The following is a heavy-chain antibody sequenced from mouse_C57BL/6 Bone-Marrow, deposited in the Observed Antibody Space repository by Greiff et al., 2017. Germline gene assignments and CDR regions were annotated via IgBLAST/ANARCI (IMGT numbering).Heavy chain of an antibody. Sequence: EVQLVESGAELVRPGASVKLSCTASGFNIKDDYIHWVKQRPEQGLEWIGWIDPEIGDTEYASKFQGKATITSDTSSNTAYLPLSSLTSEDTAVYYCSSFEGNYFDFWGQGTPLTVAS. CDR2: IDPEIGDT. J-gene: IGHJ2*01. CDR3: SSFEGNYFDF. V-gene: IGHV14-4*01. CDR1: GFNIKDDY.